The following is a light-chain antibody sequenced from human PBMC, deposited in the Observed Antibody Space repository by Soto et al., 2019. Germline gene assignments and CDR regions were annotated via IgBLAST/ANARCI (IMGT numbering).Light chain of an antibody. V-gene: IGKV3-15*01. CDR2: GAS. CDR1: QRIGVSY. Sequence: VVMTLSTDTLSLSPGEGATLACRSSQRIGVSYLNWYQQKGGQPPRLLIHGASTRAPGFPARFSGSGSGADFTLTISSLQSEDFAVYYCQQYDKWPLTFGGGTKVDI. J-gene: IGKJ4*01. CDR3: QQYDKWPLT.